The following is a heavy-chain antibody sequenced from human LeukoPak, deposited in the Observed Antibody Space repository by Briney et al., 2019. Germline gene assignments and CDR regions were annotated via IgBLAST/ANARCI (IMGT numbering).Heavy chain of an antibody. CDR2: ITTDGSST. D-gene: IGHD6-6*01. Sequence: PGGSLRLSCAASGFTFSSYWMHWVRQAPGKGLVWVSRITTDGSSTSYADSVKGRFTISRDNAKNTLYLQMNSLRAEDTAVYYCAKDRPEYSSYYYFDYWGQGTLVTVSS. CDR3: AKDRPEYSSYYYFDY. J-gene: IGHJ4*02. V-gene: IGHV3-74*01. CDR1: GFTFSSYW.